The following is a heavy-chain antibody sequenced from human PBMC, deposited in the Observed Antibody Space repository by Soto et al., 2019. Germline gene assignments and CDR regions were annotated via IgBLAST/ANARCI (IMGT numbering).Heavy chain of an antibody. Sequence: SETLSLTCTVSGGSISSYYWSWIRQPPGKVLEWIGYIYYSGSTNYNPSLKSRVTISVDTSKNQFSLKLSSVTAADTAVYYCARGSYVDTDYYGMDVWGQGTTVTVSS. CDR2: IYYSGST. V-gene: IGHV4-59*01. CDR3: ARGSYVDTDYYGMDV. J-gene: IGHJ6*02. D-gene: IGHD5-18*01. CDR1: GGSISSYY.